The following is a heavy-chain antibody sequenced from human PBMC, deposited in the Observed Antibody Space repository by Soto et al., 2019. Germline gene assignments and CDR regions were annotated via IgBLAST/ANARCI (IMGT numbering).Heavy chain of an antibody. CDR3: ARDCVDIVATTGGRWFDP. V-gene: IGHV3-33*01. CDR1: GFTFSSYG. D-gene: IGHD5-12*01. CDR2: IWYDGSNK. Sequence: QVQLVESGGGVVQPGRSLRLSCAASGFTFSSYGMHWVRQAPGKGLEWVAVIWYDGSNKYYADSVKGRFTISRDNSKNTLYLQMNSLRAEDTAVYYCARDCVDIVATTGGRWFDPWGQGTLVTVSS. J-gene: IGHJ5*02.